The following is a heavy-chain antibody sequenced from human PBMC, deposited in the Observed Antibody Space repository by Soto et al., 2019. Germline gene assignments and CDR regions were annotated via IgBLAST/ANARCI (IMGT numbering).Heavy chain of an antibody. CDR1: GGSISSGGYY. V-gene: IGHV4-31*03. D-gene: IGHD3-16*01. Sequence: SETLSLTCTVSGGSISSGGYYWSWIRQHPGKGLEWIGYIYYSGSTYYNPSLKSRVTISVDTSKNQFSLKLSSVTAADTAVYYCATTLLGGLGRDYYFDYWGQGTLVTVSS. CDR3: ATTLLGGLGRDYYFDY. J-gene: IGHJ4*02. CDR2: IYYSGST.